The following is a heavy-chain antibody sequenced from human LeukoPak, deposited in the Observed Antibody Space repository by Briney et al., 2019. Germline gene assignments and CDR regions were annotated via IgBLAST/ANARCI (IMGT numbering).Heavy chain of an antibody. CDR1: GFTFSNYD. Sequence: GGSLRLSCAASGFTFSNYDATWDRQAPGKGMEWDSSISGSGAQTNYAASVKVRFTISRDNSKNTLYLQMNSLRAEDTAVYYCAKDVSMIVGADEYRGQGTLVTVSS. CDR3: AKDVSMIVGADEY. D-gene: IGHD3-22*01. J-gene: IGHJ4*02. V-gene: IGHV3-23*01. CDR2: ISGSGAQT.